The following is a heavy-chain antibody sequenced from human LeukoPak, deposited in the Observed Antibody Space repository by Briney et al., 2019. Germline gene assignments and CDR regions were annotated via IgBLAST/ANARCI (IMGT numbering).Heavy chain of an antibody. CDR2: ISSSSSYT. D-gene: IGHD6-13*01. CDR3: ARSSSSWLSHLYYYYGMDV. V-gene: IGHV3-11*06. J-gene: IGHJ6*04. Sequence: GGSLRLSCAASGFTFSDYYMSWIRQAPGKGLEWVSYISSSSSYTNYAGSVKGRFTISRDNAKNSLYLQMNSLRAEDTAVYYCARSSSSWLSHLYYYYGMDVWGKGTTVTVSS. CDR1: GFTFSDYY.